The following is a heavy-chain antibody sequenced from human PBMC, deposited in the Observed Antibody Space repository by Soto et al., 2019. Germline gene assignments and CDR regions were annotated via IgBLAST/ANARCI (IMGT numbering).Heavy chain of an antibody. CDR1: GFTFSSYA. V-gene: IGHV3-23*01. CDR3: AKGGYCTNGVCYPFDY. J-gene: IGHJ4*02. Sequence: EVQLLESGGGLVQPGGSLRLSCAASGFTFSSYAMSWVRQAPGKGLEWVSAISGSGGSTYYADSVKGRFTISRDNSKNKLYLQMNSLRAEDTAVYYCAKGGYCTNGVCYPFDYWGQGTLVTVSS. D-gene: IGHD2-8*01. CDR2: ISGSGGST.